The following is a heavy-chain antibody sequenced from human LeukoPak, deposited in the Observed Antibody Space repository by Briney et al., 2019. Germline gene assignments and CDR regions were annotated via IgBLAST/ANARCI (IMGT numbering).Heavy chain of an antibody. Sequence: SETLSLTCTVSGGSISSGSYYWSWIRQPAGKGLEWIGRIYTSGSTNYNPSLKSRVTISVDTSKNQFSLKLSSVTAADTAVYYCARASYMVREFDYWGQGTLVTVSS. J-gene: IGHJ4*02. V-gene: IGHV4-61*02. CDR3: ARASYMVREFDY. D-gene: IGHD3-10*01. CDR1: GGSISSGSYY. CDR2: IYTSGST.